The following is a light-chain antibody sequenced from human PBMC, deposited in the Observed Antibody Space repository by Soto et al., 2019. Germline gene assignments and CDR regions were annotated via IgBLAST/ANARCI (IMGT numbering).Light chain of an antibody. J-gene: IGKJ5*01. CDR3: QQYGTSEII. Sequence: EIVLTQSPGTLSLSPGERATLSCRASQTLSNSFIAWYQQKPGQAPRLLIYDTSSRATGVPDRYSASGSGTDFTLTISRLEPEDFAVFFCQQYGTSEIIFGQGTLLEIK. CDR2: DTS. V-gene: IGKV3-20*01. CDR1: QTLSNSF.